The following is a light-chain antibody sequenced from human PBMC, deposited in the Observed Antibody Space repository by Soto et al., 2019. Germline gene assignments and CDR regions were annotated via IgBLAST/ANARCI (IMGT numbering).Light chain of an antibody. CDR3: QQYNNWPGT. Sequence: EIVMTQSPGTLSVSPGEGATLSCRVSQSVSSSLAWYQQKPGQAPRLLLYGASTRATGIPARFSGSGSETEFTLSISSLQSEDFAVYYCQQYNNWPGTFGQGTKVEIK. J-gene: IGKJ1*01. CDR1: QSVSSS. V-gene: IGKV3-15*01. CDR2: GAS.